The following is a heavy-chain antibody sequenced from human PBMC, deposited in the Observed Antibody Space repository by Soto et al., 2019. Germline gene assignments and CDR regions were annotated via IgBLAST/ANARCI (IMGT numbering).Heavy chain of an antibody. CDR2: ITHSGST. V-gene: IGHV4-34*01. Sequence: SETLSLTCAVYGGSLRGDYCSWVRQRPGKWLGWIGEITHSGSTNYNPSLKSRVTISVDTSKNQFSLKLSSVTAADTAVYYCARGTLRCSSTSCYKGGYYYYGMDVWGQGTTVT. CDR3: ARGTLRCSSTSCYKGGYYYYGMDV. D-gene: IGHD2-2*02. J-gene: IGHJ6*02. CDR1: GGSLRGDY.